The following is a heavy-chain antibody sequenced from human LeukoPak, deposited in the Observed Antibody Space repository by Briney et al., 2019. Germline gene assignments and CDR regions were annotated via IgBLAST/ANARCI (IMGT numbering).Heavy chain of an antibody. V-gene: IGHV1-69-2*01. CDR1: GYTFTDYY. Sequence: ASVKVSCKDSGYTFTDYYMHWVQQAPGTGLEWMGLVDPEDGETIYAEKFQGRVTITADTSTDTAYMELSSLRSEDTAVYYCATQSDIVVVPYYYMDVWGKGTTVTVSS. D-gene: IGHD2-2*01. CDR3: ATQSDIVVVPYYYMDV. J-gene: IGHJ6*03. CDR2: VDPEDGET.